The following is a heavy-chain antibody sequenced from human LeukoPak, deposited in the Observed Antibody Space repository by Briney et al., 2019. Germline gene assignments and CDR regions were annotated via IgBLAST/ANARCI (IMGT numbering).Heavy chain of an antibody. J-gene: IGHJ4*02. D-gene: IGHD2-2*01. Sequence: GGSLRLSCAASGFTVGTNYMTWVRQAPGKGLEWVSAISGSGGSTYYADSVKGRFTISRDNSKNTLYLQMNSLRAEDTAVYYCAKDPALSTSPPDYWGQGTLVTVSS. CDR3: AKDPALSTSPPDY. V-gene: IGHV3-23*01. CDR1: GFTVGTNY. CDR2: ISGSGGST.